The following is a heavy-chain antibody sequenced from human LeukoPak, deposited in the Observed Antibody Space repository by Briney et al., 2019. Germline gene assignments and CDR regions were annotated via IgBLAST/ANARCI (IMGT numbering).Heavy chain of an antibody. CDR3: ELRPNWNYGFDW. CDR2: IYWNDDK. V-gene: IGHV2-5*01. D-gene: IGHD1-7*01. J-gene: IGHJ4*02. CDR1: GFSLSTSGVG. Sequence: ESGPTLVKPTQTLTLTYSFSGFSLSTSGVGVGWVRQPPGKALEWLALIYWNDDKRYSPSLKSWLTIAEDNSKILVAHTMTIMDPVETATYYCELRPNWNYGFDWWGEGTLVTVSS.